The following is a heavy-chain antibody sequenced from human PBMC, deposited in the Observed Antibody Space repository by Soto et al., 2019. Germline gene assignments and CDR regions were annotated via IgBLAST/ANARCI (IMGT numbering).Heavy chain of an antibody. CDR1: GFTFSSYW. CDR2: IKQDGSEK. CDR3: ARVGYSGYDSAVSGMDV. J-gene: IGHJ6*02. Sequence: GGSLRLSCAASGFTFSSYWMSWVRQAPGKGLEWVANIKQDGSEKYYVDSVKGRFTISRDNSKNTLYLQMNSLRAEDTAVYYCARVGYSGYDSAVSGMDVWGQGTTVTVSS. V-gene: IGHV3-7*05. D-gene: IGHD5-12*01.